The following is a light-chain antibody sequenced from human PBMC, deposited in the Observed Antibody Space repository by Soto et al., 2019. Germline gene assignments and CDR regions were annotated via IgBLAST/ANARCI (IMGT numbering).Light chain of an antibody. J-gene: IGLJ2*01. V-gene: IGLV2-14*01. CDR2: GVS. Sequence: QTALTQPASVSGSPGQSITISCTGTSSDVGGYNYVSWYQQHPGKAPKLMIYGVSNRPSGVSDRFSGSKSANTASLTISGLQAEDESDYYCSTYSSSSTRVVFGGGTKLTVL. CDR3: STYSSSSTRVV. CDR1: SSDVGGYNY.